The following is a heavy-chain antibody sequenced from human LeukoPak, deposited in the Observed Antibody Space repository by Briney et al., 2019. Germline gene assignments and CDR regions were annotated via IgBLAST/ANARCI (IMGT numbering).Heavy chain of an antibody. J-gene: IGHJ4*02. CDR3: ARVDSSGYYKNYFDY. V-gene: IGHV3-53*01. D-gene: IGHD3-22*01. Sequence: PGGSLRLSCAASGFTVSGKSMSWVRQAPGKGLEGVSVIYSGGNTYYADSVKGRFTISRDNSKNTMYLQMNSLRAEDTAVYYCARVDSSGYYKNYFDYWGQGTLVTVSS. CDR2: IYSGGNT. CDR1: GFTVSGKS.